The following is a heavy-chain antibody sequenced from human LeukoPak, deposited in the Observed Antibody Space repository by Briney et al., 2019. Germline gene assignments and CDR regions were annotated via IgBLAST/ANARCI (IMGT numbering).Heavy chain of an antibody. CDR3: AKGVVAATNAAYYGMDV. V-gene: IGHV3-23*01. J-gene: IGHJ6*02. CDR2: ITTNGGRT. D-gene: IGHD2-15*01. CDR1: GFTFASYG. Sequence: GGSLRLSCAASGFTFASYGMSWVRQAPGKGLEWVSFITTNGGRTSCADSVEGRFTISRDNSKNTLYLQMNSLRPEDTAVYYCAKGVVAATNAAYYGMDVWGQGTTVTVSS.